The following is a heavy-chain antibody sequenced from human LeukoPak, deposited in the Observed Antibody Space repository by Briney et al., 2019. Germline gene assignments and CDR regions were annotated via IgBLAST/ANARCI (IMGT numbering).Heavy chain of an antibody. D-gene: IGHD3-3*01. CDR1: GGSLSINNFY. CDR3: ARAVTICGVERGAFDI. Sequence: PGTLSLTCTVSGGSLSINNFYWGWLHQPPGKGLEWIGSIHYSGNTYYSPSLKSRVSISVDTSKNQFSLKLSSVTAADTAVYYCARAVTICGVERGAFDIWGQGAMVTVSS. V-gene: IGHV4-39*07. CDR2: IHYSGNT. J-gene: IGHJ3*02.